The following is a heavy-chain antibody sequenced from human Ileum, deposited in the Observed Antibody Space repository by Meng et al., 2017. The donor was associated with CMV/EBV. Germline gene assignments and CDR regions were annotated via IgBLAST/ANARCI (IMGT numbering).Heavy chain of an antibody. D-gene: IGHD4/OR15-4a*01. V-gene: IGHV3-21*01. Sequence: GESLKISCVASGFTFSGYSMNWVRQAPGKGLEWVSSISSSDSHIYYADSLKGRFTISRDNAKNSLSLQMNSLRAEDTAVYYCARGLGAPPGYYYYYGMDVWGQGTTVTAP. CDR2: ISSSDSHI. J-gene: IGHJ6*02. CDR1: GFTFSGYS. CDR3: ARGLGAPPGYYYYYGMDV.